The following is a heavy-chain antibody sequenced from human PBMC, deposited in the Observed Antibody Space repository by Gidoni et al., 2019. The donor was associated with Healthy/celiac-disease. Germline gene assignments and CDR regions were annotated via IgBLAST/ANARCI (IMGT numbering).Heavy chain of an antibody. J-gene: IGHJ6*02. V-gene: IGHV3-33*01. Sequence: QVQLVESGGGVVQPGRSLSLSCSASGFTFSSYGMHWVRQAPGKGLEWVAVIWYDVGNKYYADSVKGRFTISRDNSKNTLYLQMNSLRVEDTAVYYCAREGADNYGLDVWGQGTTVTVSS. CDR1: GFTFSSYG. D-gene: IGHD3-16*01. CDR3: AREGADNYGLDV. CDR2: IWYDVGNK.